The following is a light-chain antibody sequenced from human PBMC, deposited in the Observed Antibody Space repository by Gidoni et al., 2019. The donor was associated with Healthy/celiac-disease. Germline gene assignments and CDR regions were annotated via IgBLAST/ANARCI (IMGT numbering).Light chain of an antibody. CDR2: GAS. CDR3: QQYGSSPTWT. V-gene: IGKV3-20*01. J-gene: IGKJ1*01. CDR1: QSVSSSY. Sequence: EIVLTQSPGTLSLSPGERATLSCRASQSVSSSYLAWDPQKPGQAPRLLIYGASSRTTGSPDRFSGSGSGTDFTLAISRLEPEAFAVYYCQQYGSSPTWTFXQXTKVEIK.